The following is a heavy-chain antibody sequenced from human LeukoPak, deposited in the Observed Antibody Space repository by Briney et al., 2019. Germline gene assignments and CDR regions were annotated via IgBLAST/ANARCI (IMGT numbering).Heavy chain of an antibody. J-gene: IGHJ4*02. CDR1: GFTFSDYY. Sequence: GRSLGLSCAASGFTFSDYYMSWIRQAPGKGLEWVAVIWYDGSNKYYSDSVKGRFTISRDNSKNTLYLQMNSLRAEDTTVYYCARDSGIGSRYIDYWGQGTLVTVSS. D-gene: IGHD2-15*01. V-gene: IGHV3-33*08. CDR2: IWYDGSNK. CDR3: ARDSGIGSRYIDY.